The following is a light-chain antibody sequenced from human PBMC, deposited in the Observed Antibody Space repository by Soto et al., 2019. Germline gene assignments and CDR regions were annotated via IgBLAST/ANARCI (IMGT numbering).Light chain of an antibody. J-gene: IGLJ1*01. CDR2: RNN. Sequence: QSVLTQPPSASGTPGQRVTISCSGSSSNIGSNYVYWYQQLPGTAPKLLIYRNNQRPSGVPFRFSGSKSGTSASLALSGLRSEDEADYYCAAWDDSLGGHVFGTGTKVTVL. V-gene: IGLV1-47*01. CDR1: SSNIGSNY. CDR3: AAWDDSLGGHV.